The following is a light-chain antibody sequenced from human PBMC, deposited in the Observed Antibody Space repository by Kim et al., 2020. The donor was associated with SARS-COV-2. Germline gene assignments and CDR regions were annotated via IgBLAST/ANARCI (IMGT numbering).Light chain of an antibody. CDR3: QQSYSTPQT. CDR2: AAS. Sequence: DIQMTQSPSSLSASVRDRVTITCRASQSISSHLSWYQQRPGKPPKLLIYAASTLQSGVPSRFSGSGSGTDFTLTISSLQPEDFATYYCQQSYSTPQTFGQGTQLEI. CDR1: QSISSH. J-gene: IGKJ2*01. V-gene: IGKV1-39*01.